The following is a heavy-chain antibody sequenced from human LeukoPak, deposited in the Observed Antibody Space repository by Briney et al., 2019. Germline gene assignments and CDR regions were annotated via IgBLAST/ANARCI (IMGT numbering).Heavy chain of an antibody. CDR2: ISTSGNTI. J-gene: IGHJ4*02. Sequence: PGGSLRLSCADSGFTFRGYGMNWVRQASGKGLEWVPYISTSGNTIYYADSVKGRFTISRDNAKNSLYLQMNSLRAEDTAVYYCARSWLAVAGPEYWGLGTLVTVSS. D-gene: IGHD6-19*01. V-gene: IGHV3-48*03. CDR1: GFTFRGYG. CDR3: ARSWLAVAGPEY.